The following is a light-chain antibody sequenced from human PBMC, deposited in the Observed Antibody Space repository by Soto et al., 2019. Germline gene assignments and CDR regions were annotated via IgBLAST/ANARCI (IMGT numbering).Light chain of an antibody. J-gene: IGLJ1*01. CDR2: DVN. CDR3: SSYTSSSTLV. V-gene: IGLV2-14*01. Sequence: QSALTQPASVSGSPGQSITISCTGTSSDVGGYDYVSWYQQHPGKAPQLMIYDVNNRPSGVSNRFSGSKSGNTASLTISGLQAEDEADYYCSSYTSSSTLVFGTGTKATVL. CDR1: SSDVGGYDY.